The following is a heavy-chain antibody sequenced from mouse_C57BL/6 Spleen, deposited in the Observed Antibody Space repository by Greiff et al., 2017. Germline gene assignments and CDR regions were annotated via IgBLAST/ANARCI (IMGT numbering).Heavy chain of an antibody. CDR1: GYTFTSYW. CDR3: ARGSPRDYFDY. Sequence: QVQLQQSGAELAKPGASVKLSCKASGYTFTSYWMHWVKQRPGQGLEWIGYINPSSGYTKYNQKFKDKATLTAGKSSSTAYMQLSSLTYEDSAVNYCARGSPRDYFDYWGQGTTLTVSS. V-gene: IGHV1-7*01. CDR2: INPSSGYT. J-gene: IGHJ2*01.